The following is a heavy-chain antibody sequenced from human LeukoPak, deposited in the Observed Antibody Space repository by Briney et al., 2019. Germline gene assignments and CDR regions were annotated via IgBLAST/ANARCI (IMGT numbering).Heavy chain of an antibody. V-gene: IGHV4-39*07. CDR2: IYFSGGT. CDR1: GGSISSSSDY. J-gene: IGHJ2*01. D-gene: IGHD3-10*01. CDR3: ARDRLGLLWFGEPHWYFDL. Sequence: SETLSLTCTVSGGSISSSSDYFGWIRQPPGKGLEWIVSIYFSGGTYYNQDLKSRVPKSVETYKNQFSLKLSSVTAADTAVYYCARDRLGLLWFGEPHWYFDLWGRGTLVTVSS.